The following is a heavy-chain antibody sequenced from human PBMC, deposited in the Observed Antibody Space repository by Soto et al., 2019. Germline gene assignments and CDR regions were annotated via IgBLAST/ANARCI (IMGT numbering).Heavy chain of an antibody. D-gene: IGHD6-13*01. Sequence: VASVKVSCKASGYTFTSYGISWVRQAPGQGLEWMGWISAYNGNTNYAQKLQGRVTMTTDTSTSTAYMELRSLRSDDTAVYYCARDLYSSSSPNWFDPWGQGTLVTVSS. CDR2: ISAYNGNT. V-gene: IGHV1-18*01. J-gene: IGHJ5*02. CDR1: GYTFTSYG. CDR3: ARDLYSSSSPNWFDP.